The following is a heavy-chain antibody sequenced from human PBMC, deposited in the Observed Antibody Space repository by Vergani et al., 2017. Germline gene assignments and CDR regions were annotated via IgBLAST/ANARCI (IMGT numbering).Heavy chain of an antibody. CDR2: IYYSGST. J-gene: IGHJ4*02. CDR1: GGSISSGGYY. D-gene: IGHD1-26*01. CDR3: ARYPPRPSWELGPDGFDY. V-gene: IGHV4-31*03. Sequence: QVQLQESGPGLVKPSQTLSLTCTVSGGSISSGGYYWSWIRQHPGKGLEWIGYIYYSGSTYYNPSLKSRVTISVDTSKNQFSLKLSSVTAADTAVYYCARYPPRPSWELGPDGFDYWGQGTLVTVSS.